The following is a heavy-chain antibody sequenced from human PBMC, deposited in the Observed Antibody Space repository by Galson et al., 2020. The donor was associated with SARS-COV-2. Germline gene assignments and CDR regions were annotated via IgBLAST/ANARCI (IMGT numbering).Heavy chain of an antibody. V-gene: IGHV3-9*01. CDR3: AKDGSTEQQLVQS. J-gene: IGHJ4*02. CDR1: GFTFDDYA. Sequence: SLKISCAASGFTFDDYAMHWVRQAPGKGLEWVSGISWNSGSIGYADSVKGRFTISRDNAKNSLYLQMNSLRAEDTALYYCAKDGSTEQQLVQSWGQGTLVTVSS. D-gene: IGHD6-13*01. CDR2: ISWNSGSI.